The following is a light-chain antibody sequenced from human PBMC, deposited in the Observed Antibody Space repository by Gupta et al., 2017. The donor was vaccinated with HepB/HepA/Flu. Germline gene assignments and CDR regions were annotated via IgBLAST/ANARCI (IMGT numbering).Light chain of an antibody. CDR1: QSISTY. CDR2: ASS. V-gene: IGKV1-39*01. Sequence: DIQITQSPSSRSESGGDRVTITCRASQSISTYLHWYQKKPGKAPKLLTYASSSLHSGVPSRFSGSGSGTDFTLTISSLQPEDFATYYCHQNYRVPFTFGRGTKLDIK. CDR3: HQNYRVPFT. J-gene: IGKJ2*01.